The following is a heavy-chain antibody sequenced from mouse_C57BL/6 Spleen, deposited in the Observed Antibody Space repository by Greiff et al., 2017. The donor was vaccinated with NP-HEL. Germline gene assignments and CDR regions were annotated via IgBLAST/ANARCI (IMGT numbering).Heavy chain of an antibody. D-gene: IGHD1-1*01. CDR2: ISGGGGNT. Sequence: EVQLVESGGGLVKPGGSLKLSCAASGFTFSSYTMSWVRQTPEKRLEWVATISGGGGNTYYPDSVKGRFTISRDNAKNTLYLQMSSLRSEDTALYYCARRITTVAADWYFDVWGTGTTVTVSS. CDR3: ARRITTVAADWYFDV. J-gene: IGHJ1*03. CDR1: GFTFSSYT. V-gene: IGHV5-9*01.